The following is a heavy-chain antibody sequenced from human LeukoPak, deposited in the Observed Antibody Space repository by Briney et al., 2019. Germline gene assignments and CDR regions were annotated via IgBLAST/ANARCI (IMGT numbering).Heavy chain of an antibody. CDR3: ASHGAFYLAY. V-gene: IGHV4-4*02. CDR2: IYHIGNT. J-gene: IGHJ4*02. Sequence: SGTLSLTCAVSGGFISSNNWWSWVRQPPGKGLEWIGEIYHIGNTNYNPSLKSRVTISVDKSNNQFSLKLNSVTAADTAVYYCASHGAFYLAYWGQGTLVTVSS. CDR1: GGFISSNNW. D-gene: IGHD2/OR15-2a*01.